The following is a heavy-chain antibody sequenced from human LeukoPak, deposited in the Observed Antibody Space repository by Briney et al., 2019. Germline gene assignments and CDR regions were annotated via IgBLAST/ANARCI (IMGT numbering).Heavy chain of an antibody. Sequence: GWSLRLSCAASGFTFTSYAMSWIRQAPGKGLEWVSAISGGGENTYYADSVKGRFTISRDNSKNTLYLQMNSLRAEDTATYYCAKPRAMTTGVGRYFDLWGRGTLVTVSS. CDR3: AKPRAMTTGVGRYFDL. CDR1: GFTFTSYA. CDR2: ISGGGENT. V-gene: IGHV3-23*01. D-gene: IGHD1-1*01. J-gene: IGHJ2*01.